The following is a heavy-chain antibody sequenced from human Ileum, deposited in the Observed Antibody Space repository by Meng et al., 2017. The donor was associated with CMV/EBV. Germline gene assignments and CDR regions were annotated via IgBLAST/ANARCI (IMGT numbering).Heavy chain of an antibody. Sequence: QGHLQGPVPGLVKRTETLPVTCTVSGDSITSFDWRWIRQPAGRALEWIGRIYQGGSTNYNPSLKSRVTLSVDTSKNQFSMRLTSVTAADTAVYYCARGPGGFGDFNFDYWGQGTLVTVSS. CDR1: GDSITSFD. V-gene: IGHV4-4*07. CDR2: IYQGGST. J-gene: IGHJ4*02. D-gene: IGHD3-16*01. CDR3: ARGPGGFGDFNFDY.